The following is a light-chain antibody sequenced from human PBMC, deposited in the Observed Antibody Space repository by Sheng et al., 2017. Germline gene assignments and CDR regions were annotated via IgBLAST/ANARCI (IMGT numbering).Light chain of an antibody. CDR2: GAS. Sequence: EIVVTQSPGTLSLSPGERGTLSCRTSESISSYLAWYQLRPGQAPRLLIYGASIRAAGIPDRFSASGSGSDFTLTISRLEPEDFAVYYCQQYGSFPQTFGQGTKLQIK. V-gene: IGKV3-20*01. CDR3: QQYGSFPQT. J-gene: IGKJ2*01. CDR1: ESISSY.